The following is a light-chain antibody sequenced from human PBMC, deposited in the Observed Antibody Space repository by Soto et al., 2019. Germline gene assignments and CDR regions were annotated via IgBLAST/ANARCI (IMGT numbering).Light chain of an antibody. CDR3: QQYGSSPIT. Sequence: EIVITQSPATLSVSPGERATLSCRASQSVSSYLAWYQQKPGLAPRLLIYDASSRATGIPDRFSGSGSGTDFTLTISRLEPEDFAVYYCQQYGSSPITFGQGTRLEI. J-gene: IGKJ5*01. CDR1: QSVSSY. V-gene: IGKV3D-20*01. CDR2: DAS.